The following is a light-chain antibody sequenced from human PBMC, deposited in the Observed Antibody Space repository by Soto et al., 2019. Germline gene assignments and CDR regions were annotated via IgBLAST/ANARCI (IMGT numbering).Light chain of an antibody. Sequence: QSVLTQPASVSGSPGQSITISCTGTNGDVGSYDLVSWYQRYPGEAPKLIICEVNKRPSGISNRFSGSKSGNTASLTISGLQAEDEAEYDCCSYAGSNSLIFGGGTKLTVL. J-gene: IGLJ2*01. CDR1: NGDVGSYDL. CDR3: CSYAGSNSLI. CDR2: EVN. V-gene: IGLV2-23*02.